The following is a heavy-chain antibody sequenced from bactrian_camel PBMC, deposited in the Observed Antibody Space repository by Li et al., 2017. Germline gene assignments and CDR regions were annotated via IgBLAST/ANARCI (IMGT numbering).Heavy chain of an antibody. Sequence: HVQLVESGGGSVQAGGSLRLSCVVSGSIDRCMGWFRQPPGKEREGVARMPSARMISVGSTDYTDYVKGRSTISKDSARDTLYLQMNSLGPDDTAIYYCAAAPGPRGYCDHNFAFWGRGTQVTVS. CDR2: MPSARMISVGST. CDR1: GSIDRC. V-gene: IGHV3S68*01. D-gene: IGHD2*01. J-gene: IGHJ6*01. CDR3: AAAPGPRGYCDHNFAF.